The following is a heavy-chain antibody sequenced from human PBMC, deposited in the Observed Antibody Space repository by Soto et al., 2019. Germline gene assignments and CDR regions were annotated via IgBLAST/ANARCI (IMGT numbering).Heavy chain of an antibody. Sequence: QVQLQESGPGLVKPSGTLSLTCAVSGGSFTSNNWWTWVRQPPGQGLGWIGEIYRTGSTNYNPSLKSRVTISLAKSENQFSLKVTSLTAADTAVYYCASRDPGTSVDYWGQGTLVTVST. CDR3: ASRDPGTSVDY. CDR2: IYRTGST. CDR1: GGSFTSNNW. D-gene: IGHD1-7*01. J-gene: IGHJ4*02. V-gene: IGHV4-4*02.